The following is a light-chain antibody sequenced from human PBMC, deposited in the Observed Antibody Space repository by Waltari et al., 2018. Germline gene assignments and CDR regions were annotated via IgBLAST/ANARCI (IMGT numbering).Light chain of an antibody. CDR1: SSDVGGDDS. CDR3: SSQSGSNVVI. Sequence: QSALTQPASVSGSPGQSITTPCTGRSSDVGGDDSVSWYQDNPGQAPKLIIYDVNNRPSGVSDRFSGSKSGNTASLTISGLQAEDEANYYCSSQSGSNVVIFGGGTKLTVL. V-gene: IGLV2-14*03. J-gene: IGLJ2*01. CDR2: DVN.